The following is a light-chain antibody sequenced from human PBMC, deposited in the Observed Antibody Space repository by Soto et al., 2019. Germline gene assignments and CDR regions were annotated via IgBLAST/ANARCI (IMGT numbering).Light chain of an antibody. V-gene: IGLV1-40*01. CDR2: DNN. J-gene: IGLJ1*01. CDR1: SSNIGAGFD. Sequence: QSVLTQPPPVSGAPGQRATISCTGSSSNIGAGFDVHWYQQLPGTAPKLLIYDNNNRPSGVPDRFSGSKSGTSASLAITGLQAEDEADYYCQSYDSSLSALYVFGTGTKVTV. CDR3: QSYDSSLSALYV.